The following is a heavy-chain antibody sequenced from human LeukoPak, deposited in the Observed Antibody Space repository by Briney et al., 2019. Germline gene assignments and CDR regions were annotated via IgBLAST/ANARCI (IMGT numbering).Heavy chain of an antibody. CDR2: INEDGSGE. Sequence: LAGVSLRLSCSASGVTFNSYAMSWVRQAPGRGLEWVAKINEDGSGEYYVGSVRGRFTISRDNAKNSLYLQMKSLRAEDTAVYYCARESAYSGNADFDYWGQGTLVTVSS. J-gene: IGHJ4*02. D-gene: IGHD5-12*01. V-gene: IGHV3-7*04. CDR1: GVTFNSYA. CDR3: ARESAYSGNADFDY.